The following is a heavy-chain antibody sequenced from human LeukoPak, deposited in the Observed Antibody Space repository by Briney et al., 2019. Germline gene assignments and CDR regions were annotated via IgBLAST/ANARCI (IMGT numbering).Heavy chain of an antibody. CDR3: ARDVYSSSSRADY. V-gene: IGHV4-61*02. J-gene: IGHJ4*02. Sequence: PSQTLSLTCTVSGGSICSGSSYWGSIRQPAGKGLEWIGRIYTSGSTNYNPSLKSRVTISVDPSKNQFSLKLSSVTAADTAVYYCARDVYSSSSRADYWGQGTLVTVSS. D-gene: IGHD6-6*01. CDR2: IYTSGST. CDR1: GGSICSGSSY.